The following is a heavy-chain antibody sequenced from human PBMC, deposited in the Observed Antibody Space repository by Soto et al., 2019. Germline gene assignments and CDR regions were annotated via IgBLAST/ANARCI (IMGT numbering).Heavy chain of an antibody. CDR2: IYSGGST. Sequence: GGSLRLSCAASGFTVSSNYMSWVRQAPGKGLEWVSVIYSGGSTYYADSVKGRFTISRDNSKNTLYLQMNSLRAEDTAVYYCAKDLREMATIRPDYWGQGILVTVSS. V-gene: IGHV3-53*01. J-gene: IGHJ4*02. CDR3: AKDLREMATIRPDY. CDR1: GFTVSSNY. D-gene: IGHD5-12*01.